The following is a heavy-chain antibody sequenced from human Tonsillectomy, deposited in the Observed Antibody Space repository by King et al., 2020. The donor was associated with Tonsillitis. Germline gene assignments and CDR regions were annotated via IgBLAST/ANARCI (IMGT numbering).Heavy chain of an antibody. V-gene: IGHV5-51*01. D-gene: IGHD6-13*01. J-gene: IGHJ4*02. CDR2: IYPGYSDT. CDR1: GYIFTSYW. CDR3: ARSRGSSWANFDY. Sequence: VQLVQSGAEVKKPGEALKISCKGSGYIFTSYWIGWVRQMLWKGLEWMGIIYPGYSDTRYSPSFQVKVTISADKSISTAYLQWSSLKASDTAMYYCARSRGSSWANFDYWGQGTLVTVSS.